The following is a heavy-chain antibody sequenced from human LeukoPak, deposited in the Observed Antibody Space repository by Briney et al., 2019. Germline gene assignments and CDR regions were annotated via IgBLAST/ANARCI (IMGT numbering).Heavy chain of an antibody. D-gene: IGHD6-6*01. CDR2: INRSGST. J-gene: IGHJ4*02. CDR1: GGSFSGYY. CDR3: ARGWYSSSYYFDY. Sequence: SETLSLTCAVYGGSFSGYYWSWIRQPPGKGLEWIGEINRSGSTNYNPSLKSRVTISVDTSKNQFSLKLSSVTAADTAVYYCARGWYSSSYYFDYWGQGTLVTVSS. V-gene: IGHV4-34*01.